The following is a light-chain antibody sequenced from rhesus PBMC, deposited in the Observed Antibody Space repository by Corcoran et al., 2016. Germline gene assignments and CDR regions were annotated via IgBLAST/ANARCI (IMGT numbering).Light chain of an antibody. CDR3: LQDYTTPYS. CDR1: QGIAKQ. V-gene: IGKV1-94*01. Sequence: DIQMTQSPSSLSASVGDRVTVTCRASQGIAKQLTWYQQKHGKDPTLLIYDASTVRTGVSLRFRGSGAGTEFTLTISSLQPEDVATYYCLQDYTTPYSFGQGTKVEIK. J-gene: IGKJ2*01. CDR2: DAS.